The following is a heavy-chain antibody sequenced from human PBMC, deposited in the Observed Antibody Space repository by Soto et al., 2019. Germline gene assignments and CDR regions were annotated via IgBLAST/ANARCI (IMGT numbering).Heavy chain of an antibody. CDR2: ISYDGSNK. Sequence: QVQLVESGGGEVQPGRSLRLSCAASGFTFSSYGMHWVRQAPGKGLEWVAVISYDGSNKYYADSVKGRFTISRDNSKNTLYLQMNSLRAEDTAVYYCAKDANGYFDYWGQGTLVTVSS. CDR3: AKDANGYFDY. V-gene: IGHV3-30*18. CDR1: GFTFSSYG. D-gene: IGHD2-8*01. J-gene: IGHJ4*02.